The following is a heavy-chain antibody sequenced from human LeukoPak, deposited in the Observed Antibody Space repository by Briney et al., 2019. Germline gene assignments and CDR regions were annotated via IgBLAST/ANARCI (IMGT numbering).Heavy chain of an antibody. CDR3: AREDFFTPHS. CDR2: IGYSSDHL. Sequence: KPGGSLRLSCAASGFLFSAYYMTWIRQAPGKGLEWVTSIGFSSIGYSSDHLKYADSVKGRFTISRDNAKNSLFLQMDSLSAEDTAVYFCAREDFFTPHSWGQGTLVTVSS. D-gene: IGHD3/OR15-3a*01. V-gene: IGHV3-11*05. CDR1: GFLFSAYY. J-gene: IGHJ4*02.